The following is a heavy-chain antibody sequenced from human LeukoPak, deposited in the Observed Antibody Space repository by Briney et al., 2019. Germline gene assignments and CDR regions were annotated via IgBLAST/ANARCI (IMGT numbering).Heavy chain of an antibody. J-gene: IGHJ4*02. Sequence: GRSLRLSCTASGFSFSGHWMHWARQLPGKGLVWVSRISPTGSTTSYADSVKGRFTVSRDNAKNTLYLQVNNLRAEDTAVYYCARGPNSNWSGLDFWGQGTLLTVSS. CDR1: GFSFSGHW. CDR2: ISPTGSTT. V-gene: IGHV3-74*01. D-gene: IGHD6-6*01. CDR3: ARGPNSNWSGLDF.